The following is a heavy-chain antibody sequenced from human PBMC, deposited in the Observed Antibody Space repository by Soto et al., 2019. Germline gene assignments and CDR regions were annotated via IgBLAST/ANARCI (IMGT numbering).Heavy chain of an antibody. CDR1: GFTVSTYY. D-gene: IGHD6-13*01. V-gene: IGHV3-66*01. Sequence: EVLLVESGGGLVQPGGSLRLSCAASGFTVSTYYMSWVRQAPGKGLEWVSVIYSAGSADFADSVKGRFTVSRDNSKNTLYLQMSSLRAEDTAVYYCARVPSSSYHYFDYWGQGTLVTVSS. CDR2: IYSAGSA. CDR3: ARVPSSSYHYFDY. J-gene: IGHJ4*02.